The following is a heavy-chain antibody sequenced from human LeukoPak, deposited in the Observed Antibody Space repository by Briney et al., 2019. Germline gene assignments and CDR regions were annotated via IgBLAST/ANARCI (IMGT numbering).Heavy chain of an antibody. CDR3: ARSPALRKYYFDY. V-gene: IGHV4-59*01. CDR1: GGSISSYY. J-gene: IGHJ4*02. D-gene: IGHD2-15*01. CDR2: IYYSGST. Sequence: SETLSLTCTVSGGSISSYYWSWIRQPPGKGLEWIGCIYYSGSTNYNPSLKSRVTISVDTSKNQFSLKLSSVTAADTAVYYCARSPALRKYYFDYWGQGTLVTVSS.